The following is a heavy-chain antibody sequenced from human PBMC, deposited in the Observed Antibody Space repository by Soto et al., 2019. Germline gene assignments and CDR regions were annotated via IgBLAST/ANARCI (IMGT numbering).Heavy chain of an antibody. J-gene: IGHJ3*02. CDR3: ARYRWSGIYPNVVEAFDI. V-gene: IGHV4-61*01. CDR2: IYYSGST. Sequence: QVQLQESGPGLVKPSETLSLTCTVSGGSVSSGSYYWSWIRQPPGKGLEWIGYIYYSGSTNYNPSLKSRVTISVDTSKYQFSLKLSSVTAAETAVYYCARYRWSGIYPNVVEAFDIWGLGRMVTVSS. D-gene: IGHD1-26*01. CDR1: GGSVSSGSYY.